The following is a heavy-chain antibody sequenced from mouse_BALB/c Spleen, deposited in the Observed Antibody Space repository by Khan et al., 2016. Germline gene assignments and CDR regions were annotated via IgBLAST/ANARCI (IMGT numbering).Heavy chain of an antibody. CDR2: ISSGSRTV. CDR3: ARSRDVYAMDY. CDR1: EFTFSSFG. J-gene: IGHJ4*01. Sequence: EVELVESGGGLVQPGGSRKLSCAASEFTFSSFGMHWVRQAPEKGLEWVAYISSGSRTVYYEDTVKGRFTISRDNPKDTLFLQMTSLRSEDTAMYYCARSRDVYAMDYWGQGTSVTVSS. V-gene: IGHV5-17*02. D-gene: IGHD3-3*01.